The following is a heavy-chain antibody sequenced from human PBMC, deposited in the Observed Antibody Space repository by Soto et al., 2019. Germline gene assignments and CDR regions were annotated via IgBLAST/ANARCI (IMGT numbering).Heavy chain of an antibody. D-gene: IGHD2-15*01. Sequence: EVQLLESGGGLVQPGGSLRLSCAASGFTFSDYALSWVRQAPGEGPEWVSTISNTGAKTYYADSVKGRITVSRDNFKNTLSLQMNSLSAADTAVYYCAKGGNTNNNYYYYMDVWGKGTAFTVFS. J-gene: IGHJ6*03. CDR1: GFTFSDYA. V-gene: IGHV3-23*01. CDR3: AKGGNTNNNYYYYMDV. CDR2: ISNTGAKT.